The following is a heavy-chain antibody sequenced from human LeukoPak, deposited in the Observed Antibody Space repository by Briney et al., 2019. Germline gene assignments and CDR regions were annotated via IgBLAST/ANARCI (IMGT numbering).Heavy chain of an antibody. V-gene: IGHV3-30-3*01. CDR2: ISYDGSNK. D-gene: IGHD2-2*01. CDR1: GFTFSSYA. Sequence: PGGSLRLSCAASGFTFSSYAMHWVRQAPGKGLEWVAVISYDGSNKYYADSVKGRFTISRDNSKNTLYLQMNSLRAEDTAVYYCANLDIVVVPAPFYDAFDIWGQGTMVTVSS. CDR3: ANLDIVVVPAPFYDAFDI. J-gene: IGHJ3*02.